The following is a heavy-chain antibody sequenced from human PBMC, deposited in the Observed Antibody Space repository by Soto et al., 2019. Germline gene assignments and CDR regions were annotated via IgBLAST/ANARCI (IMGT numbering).Heavy chain of an antibody. V-gene: IGHV1-69*13. CDR2: IIPLFGTP. CDR1: GGSFTTLA. D-gene: IGHD3-16*01. CDR3: AAGIGITFGGVTREFDY. Sequence: GASVKVSCKVSGGSFTTLAFSWVRQAPGQGLEWMGRIIPLFGTPNYAQKFQGRVAIFADESTNTTYMELSSLTSEDPAVYYCAAGIGITFGGVTREFDYWGQGTLVTVSS. J-gene: IGHJ4*02.